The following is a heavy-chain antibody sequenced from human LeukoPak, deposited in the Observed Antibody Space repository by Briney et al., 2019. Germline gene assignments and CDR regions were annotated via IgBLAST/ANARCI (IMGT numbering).Heavy chain of an antibody. D-gene: IGHD3-10*01. J-gene: IGHJ6*04. V-gene: IGHV3-21*01. CDR2: ISSSSSYI. Sequence: PGGSLRLSCAASGFTFSSYGMNWVRQAPGKGLEWVSSISSSSSYIYYADSVKGRFTISRDNAKNSLYLQMNSLRAEDTAVYYCVSQTMVRGVPPTHYYYYGMDVWAKGPRSPSPQ. CDR1: GFTFSSYG. CDR3: VSQTMVRGVPPTHYYYYGMDV.